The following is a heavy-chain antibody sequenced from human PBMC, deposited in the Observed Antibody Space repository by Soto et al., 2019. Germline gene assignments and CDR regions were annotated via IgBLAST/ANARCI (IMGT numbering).Heavy chain of an antibody. CDR2: INHSGST. Sequence: SETLSLTCAVYGGSFSGYYWSWIRQRPGKGLEWIGEINHSGSTNYNPSLKSRVTISVDTSKNQFSLKLSSVTAADTAVYYCARAVEYQLLFRYYYGMDVWGQGTTVTVSS. J-gene: IGHJ6*02. CDR1: GGSFSGYY. D-gene: IGHD2-2*01. V-gene: IGHV4-34*01. CDR3: ARAVEYQLLFRYYYGMDV.